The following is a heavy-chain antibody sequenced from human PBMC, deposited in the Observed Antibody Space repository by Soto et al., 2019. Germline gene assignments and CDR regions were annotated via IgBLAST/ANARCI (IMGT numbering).Heavy chain of an antibody. V-gene: IGHV3-23*01. CDR2: ISGSGGST. CDR3: AIRIAVAGTLSPWVVSPDRVDY. J-gene: IGHJ4*02. Sequence: EVQLLESGGGLVQPGGSLRLSCAASGFTFSSYAMSWVRQAPGKGLEWVSAISGSGGSTYYADSVKGRFTISRDNSKNTLYLQMNSLRAEDTAVDYCAIRIAVAGTLSPWVVSPDRVDYWGQGTLVTVSS. D-gene: IGHD6-19*01. CDR1: GFTFSSYA.